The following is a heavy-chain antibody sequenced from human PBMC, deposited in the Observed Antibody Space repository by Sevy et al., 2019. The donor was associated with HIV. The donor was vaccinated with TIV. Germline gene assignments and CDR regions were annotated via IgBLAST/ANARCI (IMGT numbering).Heavy chain of an antibody. J-gene: IGHJ4*02. CDR2: RKEDGSER. V-gene: IGHV3-7*01. Sequence: GGSLRLSCAASGFTFSSYWMSWVRQAPGKGLEWVATRKEDGSERNYVDSVKGRFTISRDNAKNSLYLQMNSLGAEDTAVYDCVREGVGGYSYSLDCWGQGTLVTVSS. D-gene: IGHD5-18*01. CDR1: GFTFSSYW. CDR3: VREGVGGYSYSLDC.